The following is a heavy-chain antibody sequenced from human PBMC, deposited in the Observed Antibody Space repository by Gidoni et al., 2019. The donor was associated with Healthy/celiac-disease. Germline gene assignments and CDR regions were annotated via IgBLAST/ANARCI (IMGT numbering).Heavy chain of an antibody. D-gene: IGHD3-10*01. Sequence: QVQLVQSGAEVKKPGASVKVACKVSGYTLTELSMHWVRQAPGKGLEWMGGFDPEDCETIYAQKFQGRVTMTEDTSTDTAYMELSSLRSEDTAVYYCATFTMVRGFELYWGQGTLVTVSS. CDR2: FDPEDCET. CDR3: ATFTMVRGFELY. CDR1: GYTLTELS. V-gene: IGHV1-24*01. J-gene: IGHJ4*02.